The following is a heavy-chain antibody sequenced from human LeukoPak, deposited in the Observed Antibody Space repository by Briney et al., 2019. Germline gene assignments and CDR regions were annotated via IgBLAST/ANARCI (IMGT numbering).Heavy chain of an antibody. Sequence: GGSLRLSCAASGFTFDDYGMSWVRQAPGKGLEWVSGINWNGGNTGYADSVKGRFTISRDNAKNSLYLQMNSLRAEDTALYYCARDGRGSYYDYYYYMDVWGEGTTVTVSS. CDR2: INWNGGNT. CDR1: GFTFDDYG. J-gene: IGHJ6*03. D-gene: IGHD1-26*01. CDR3: ARDGRGSYYDYYYYMDV. V-gene: IGHV3-20*04.